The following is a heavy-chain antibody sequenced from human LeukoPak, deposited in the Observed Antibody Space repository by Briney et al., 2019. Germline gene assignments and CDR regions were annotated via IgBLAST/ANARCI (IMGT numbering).Heavy chain of an antibody. V-gene: IGHV3-30*18. CDR3: AKISGGSGTPFDY. CDR2: ISYDGSNK. Sequence: GGSLRLSCAASGFTFSSYGMHWVRQAPGKGLEWVAVISYDGSNKYYADSVKGRFTISRDNSKNTLYLQMNSLRAEDTAVYYCAKISGGSGTPFDYWGQGTLVTVSS. CDR1: GFTFSSYG. J-gene: IGHJ4*02. D-gene: IGHD3-10*01.